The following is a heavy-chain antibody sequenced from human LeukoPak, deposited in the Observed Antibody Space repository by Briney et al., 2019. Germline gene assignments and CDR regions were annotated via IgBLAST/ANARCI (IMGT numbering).Heavy chain of an antibody. CDR3: AGYTVVRGLTLSAFDI. D-gene: IGHD3-10*01. V-gene: IGHV1-2*02. Sequence: GASVKVSCKASGDTLTGYYIHWVRQAPRQGLEWMGCFDPNTGATHYAQKFQGRVTMTRDTSIDTDFLELRSLISDDTALYYCAGYTVVRGLTLSAFDIWAKGTMVTVSS. J-gene: IGHJ3*02. CDR2: FDPNTGAT. CDR1: GDTLTGYY.